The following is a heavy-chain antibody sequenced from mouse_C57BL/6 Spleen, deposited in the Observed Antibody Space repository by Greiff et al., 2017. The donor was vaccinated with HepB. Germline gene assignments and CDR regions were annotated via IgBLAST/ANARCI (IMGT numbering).Heavy chain of an antibody. V-gene: IGHV1-64*01. D-gene: IGHD2-2*01. Sequence: QVQLQQPGAELVKPGASVTLSCKASGYTFTSYWMHWVKQRPGQGLEWIGMIHPKSGSTNYNEKFKSKTTLTVDKSSSTAYMQLSSLTSEDSAVYYCAGPIYYGYDWGQGTLVTVSA. CDR3: AGPIYYGYD. CDR1: GYTFTSYW. CDR2: IHPKSGST. J-gene: IGHJ3*01.